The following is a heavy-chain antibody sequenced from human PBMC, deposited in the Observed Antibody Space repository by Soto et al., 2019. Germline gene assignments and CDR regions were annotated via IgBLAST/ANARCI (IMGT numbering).Heavy chain of an antibody. J-gene: IGHJ6*02. CDR1: GGTFSSYA. V-gene: IGHV1-69*01. D-gene: IGHD2-8*01. Sequence: QVQLVQSGAEVKKPGSSVKVSCKASGGTFSSYAISWVRQAPGQGLEWMGGIIPIFGTANYAQKFQGRVTITEEESASTAYMELSSRRSEDTAVYYCASSSSGSTLLMVYAIQGDDYYYDGIDVWGQGTTVTVSS. CDR2: IIPIFGTA. CDR3: ASSSSGSTLLMVYAIQGDDYYYDGIDV.